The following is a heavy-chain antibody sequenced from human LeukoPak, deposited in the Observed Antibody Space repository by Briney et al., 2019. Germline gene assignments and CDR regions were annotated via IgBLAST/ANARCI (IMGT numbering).Heavy chain of an antibody. CDR2: ISGSSSYI. Sequence: GGSLRLSCAASGFTFSSYSMHWVRQAPGKGLEWVSSISGSSSYIYYVDSVKGRFIISRDNAKNSLYLQMNSLRAEDTAVYYCARDPYGDAYWGQGTLVTVSS. J-gene: IGHJ4*02. CDR1: GFTFSSYS. CDR3: ARDPYGDAY. D-gene: IGHD4-17*01. V-gene: IGHV3-21*01.